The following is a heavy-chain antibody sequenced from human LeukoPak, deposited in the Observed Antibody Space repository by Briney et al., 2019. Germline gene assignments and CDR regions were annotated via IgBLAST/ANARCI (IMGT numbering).Heavy chain of an antibody. Sequence: GGSLRLSCAASGFSFSSYWMNWVRQAPGKGLEWVANIKQDGSEKYYVDSVTGRFTISRDNAKNSLYLRMNSLRAEDTAVYYCARWIGGFDYWGQGTLVTVSS. CDR2: IKQDGSEK. CDR3: ARWIGGFDY. D-gene: IGHD3-10*01. CDR1: GFSFSSYW. J-gene: IGHJ4*02. V-gene: IGHV3-7*01.